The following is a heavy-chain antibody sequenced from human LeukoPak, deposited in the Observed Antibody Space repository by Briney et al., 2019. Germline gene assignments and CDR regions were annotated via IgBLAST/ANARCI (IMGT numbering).Heavy chain of an antibody. CDR1: GFNFKNFV. D-gene: IGHD6-19*01. CDR2: ISGGGDTS. J-gene: IGHJ4*02. V-gene: IGHV3-23*01. CDR3: AKGWGRGWYHLDY. Sequence: GGSLRLSWAVSGFNFKNFVMSWVRQAPGKGLEWVSGISGGGDTSYYAASVKGRFTISRDKSKNTLYLQMHSLRAEDTAVYYCAKGWGRGWYHLDYGGQGALVTVSS.